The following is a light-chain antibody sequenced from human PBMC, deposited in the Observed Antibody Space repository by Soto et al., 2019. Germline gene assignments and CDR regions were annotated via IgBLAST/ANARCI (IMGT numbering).Light chain of an antibody. CDR2: NTS. CDR1: SSNIGRNS. Sequence: QSVLTQPPSSSGTPGPRVTISCSGSSSNIGRNSVNWYQQVSGAAPKLLIHNTSQRPSGVPDRFSGSKSDTSASLAISGLQSDDEADYYCAAWDDSLTAVLFGGGTQLAV. CDR3: AAWDDSLTAVL. J-gene: IGLJ3*02. V-gene: IGLV1-44*01.